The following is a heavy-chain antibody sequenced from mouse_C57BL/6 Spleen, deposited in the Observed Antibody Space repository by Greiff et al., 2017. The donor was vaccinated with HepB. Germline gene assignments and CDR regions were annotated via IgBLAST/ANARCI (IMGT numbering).Heavy chain of an antibody. V-gene: IGHV1-7*01. J-gene: IGHJ2*01. CDR1: GYTFTSYW. D-gene: IGHD1-1*01. CDR3: ARESVVATCPFDY. CDR2: INPSSGYT. Sequence: QVQLKQSGAELAKPGASVKLSCKASGYTFTSYWMHWVNQRPGQGLEWIGYINPSSGYTKYNQKFKDKATLTADKSSSTAYMQLSSLTYEDSAVYYCARESVVATCPFDYWGQGTTLTVSS.